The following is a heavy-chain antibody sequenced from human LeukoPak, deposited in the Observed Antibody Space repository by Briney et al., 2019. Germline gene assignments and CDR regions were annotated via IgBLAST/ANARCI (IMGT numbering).Heavy chain of an antibody. V-gene: IGHV4-39*01. Sequence: PSETLSLTCAVSGGSISSSSHYWGWIRQPPGKRLECIGTIYYSGSSYYTPSLEGRVTMSVDTSKNEFSLRLSSVTAADTAVYYCARLPAITTYYYYYIDVWGKGTMVTVSS. CDR3: ARLPAITTYYYYYIDV. D-gene: IGHD5-12*01. J-gene: IGHJ6*03. CDR2: IYYSGSS. CDR1: GGSISSSSHY.